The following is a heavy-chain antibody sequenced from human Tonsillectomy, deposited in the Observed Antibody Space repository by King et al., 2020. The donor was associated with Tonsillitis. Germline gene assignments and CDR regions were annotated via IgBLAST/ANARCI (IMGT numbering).Heavy chain of an antibody. CDR2: LTDSGSRT. CDR1: GFTFRSYT. D-gene: IGHD3/OR15-3a*01. CDR3: AKGQWTGDYDTYFDY. V-gene: IGHV3-23*01. Sequence: QLQESGGAWIQPGGSLRLSCAASGFTFRSYTMTWVRQAPGKGLEWISALTDSGSRTFYAASVRGRFIISRDNSKNTLFLQLNSLRAEDTAVYYCAKGQWTGDYDTYFDYWGQGTLVTVSS. J-gene: IGHJ4*02.